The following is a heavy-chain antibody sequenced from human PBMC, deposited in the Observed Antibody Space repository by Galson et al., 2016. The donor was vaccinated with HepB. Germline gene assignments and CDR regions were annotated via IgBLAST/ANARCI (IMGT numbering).Heavy chain of an antibody. J-gene: IGHJ6*02. Sequence: TLSLTCDVDGGSISSDHWSWIRQPPGKGLEWLGFTSYSGRTSYNASLKSRLAISVDRSNNQISLNLRSVTAADTAVYYCARGGAYYGSGRARYYYYGFDVWGQGTTVIVSS. CDR2: TSYSGRT. D-gene: IGHD3-10*01. CDR3: ARGGAYYGSGRARYYYYGFDV. CDR1: GGSISSDH. V-gene: IGHV4-31*11.